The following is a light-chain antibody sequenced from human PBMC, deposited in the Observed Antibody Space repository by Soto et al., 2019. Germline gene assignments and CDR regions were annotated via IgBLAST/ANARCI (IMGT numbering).Light chain of an antibody. J-gene: IGKJ4*01. CDR1: QGISSW. CDR2: AAS. CDR3: QQANSFPLT. V-gene: IGKV1-12*01. Sequence: DIQMTQSPSSVSASVGDRVTMTCRASQGISSWLASYQQKPGKAPKLLIYAASSLQSGVPSRFSGSGSGTDITLTISSLQPEDFATYYCQQANSFPLTFGGGTKVEIK.